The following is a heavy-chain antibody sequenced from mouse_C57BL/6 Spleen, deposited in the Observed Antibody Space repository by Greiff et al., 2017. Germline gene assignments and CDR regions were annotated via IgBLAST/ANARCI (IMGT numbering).Heavy chain of an antibody. D-gene: IGHD1-1*01. Sequence: EVQLQESGGGLVQPGGSLSLSCAASGFTFTDYYMSWVRQPPGKALEWLGFIRNKANGYTTEYSASVKGRFTISRDNSQSILYLQMNALRAEDSATYYCARYSNYGFDYWGQGTTLTVSS. CDR2: IRNKANGYTT. CDR3: ARYSNYGFDY. CDR1: GFTFTDYY. J-gene: IGHJ2*01. V-gene: IGHV7-3*01.